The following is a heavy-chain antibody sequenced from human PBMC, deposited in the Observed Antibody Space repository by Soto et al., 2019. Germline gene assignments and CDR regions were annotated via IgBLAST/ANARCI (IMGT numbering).Heavy chain of an antibody. Sequence: QVQLVESGGGVVQPGRSLRLSCAASGFTFSSYGMHWVRQAPGKGLEWVAVISYDGSNKYYADSVKGRFTISRDNSKNTLYLQMNSLRAEDTAVYYCAKDRGFHCSGGSCYRGFDYWGQGTLVTVSS. D-gene: IGHD2-15*01. J-gene: IGHJ4*02. CDR1: GFTFSSYG. CDR2: ISYDGSNK. V-gene: IGHV3-30*18. CDR3: AKDRGFHCSGGSCYRGFDY.